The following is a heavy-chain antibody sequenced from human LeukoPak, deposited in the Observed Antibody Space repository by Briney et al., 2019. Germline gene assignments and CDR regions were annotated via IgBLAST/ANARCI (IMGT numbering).Heavy chain of an antibody. CDR3: ARASVLKYYMDV. D-gene: IGHD2-15*01. J-gene: IGHJ6*03. V-gene: IGHV4-30-4*07. CDR2: IYYSGSA. CDR1: GGSISSGAYS. Sequence: PSQTLSLTCAVSGGSISSGAYSWTWLRQPPGKGLEWIGYIYYSGSAYYNPSLKSRVTISVDTSKNQFSLKLSSVTAADTAVYYCARASVLKYYMDVWGKGTTVTVSS.